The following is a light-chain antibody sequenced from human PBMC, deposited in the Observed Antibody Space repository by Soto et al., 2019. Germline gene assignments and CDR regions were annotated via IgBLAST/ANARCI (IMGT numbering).Light chain of an antibody. CDR2: DVN. CDR3: CSYAGNKTVV. CDR1: SSDVGGYIY. Sequence: QSALTQPRSVSGSPGQSVTISCTGTSSDVGGYIYVSWYQQYPAKAPKVMIYDVNRRPSGVPDRFSGSKSGNTASLTISGLQAEDEAVYYCCSYAGNKTVVFGGGTKVTVL. J-gene: IGLJ3*02. V-gene: IGLV2-11*01.